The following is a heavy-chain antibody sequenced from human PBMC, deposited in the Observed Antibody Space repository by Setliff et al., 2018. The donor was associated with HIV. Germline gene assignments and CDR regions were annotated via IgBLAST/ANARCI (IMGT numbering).Heavy chain of an antibody. J-gene: IGHJ6*03. V-gene: IGHV1-46*03. CDR2: INPSGGST. D-gene: IGHD2-2*01. CDR3: ARDCSSTSCPGSFNYYYYYYYMDV. Sequence: ASVKVSCKASGYTFTSYYMHWVRQAPGQGLEWMGTINPSGGSTSYAQKFQGRVTMTRDTSTSTVYMELSSLRSEDTAVYYCARDCSSTSCPGSFNYYYYYYYMDVWGRGTTVTVSS. CDR1: GYTFTSYY.